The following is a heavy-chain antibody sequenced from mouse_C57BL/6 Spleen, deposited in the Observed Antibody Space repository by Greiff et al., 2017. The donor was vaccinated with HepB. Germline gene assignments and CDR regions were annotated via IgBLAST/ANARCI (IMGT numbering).Heavy chain of an antibody. D-gene: IGHD2-4*01. CDR1: GFNIKNTY. CDR2: IDPANGNT. Sequence: EVNVVESVAELVRPGASVKLSCTASGFNIKNTYMHWVKQRPEQGLEWIGRIDPANGNTKYAPKFQGKATITADTSSNTAYLQLSSLTSEDTAIYYCARPSYDYDNYAMDYWGQGTSVTVSS. CDR3: ARPSYDYDNYAMDY. V-gene: IGHV14-3*01. J-gene: IGHJ4*01.